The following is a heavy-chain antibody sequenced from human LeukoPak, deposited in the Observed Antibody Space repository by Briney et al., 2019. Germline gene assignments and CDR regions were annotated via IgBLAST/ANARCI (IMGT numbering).Heavy chain of an antibody. D-gene: IGHD5-24*01. J-gene: IGHJ3*02. CDR2: ISSSSSYI. V-gene: IGHV3-21*04. CDR3: AKEMATKPGAFDI. CDR1: GFTFSSYS. Sequence: GGSLRLSCAASGFTFSSYSMNWVRQAPGKGLEWVSSISSSSSYIYYADSVKGRFTISRDNAKNSLYLQMNSLGAEDMALYYCAKEMATKPGAFDIWGQGTMVTVSS.